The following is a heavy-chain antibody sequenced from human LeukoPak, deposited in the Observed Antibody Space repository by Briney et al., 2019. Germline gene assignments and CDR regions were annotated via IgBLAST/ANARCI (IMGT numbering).Heavy chain of an antibody. Sequence: PSETLSLTCTVSGGSIGSYYWSWIRQPPGKGLEWIGYIYYSGSTNYNPSLKSRVTISVDTSKNQFSLKLSSVTAADTAVYYCARRVTTTHADNWFDPWGQGTLVTVSS. J-gene: IGHJ5*02. CDR2: IYYSGST. D-gene: IGHD5-12*01. CDR1: GGSIGSYY. CDR3: ARRVTTTHADNWFDP. V-gene: IGHV4-59*01.